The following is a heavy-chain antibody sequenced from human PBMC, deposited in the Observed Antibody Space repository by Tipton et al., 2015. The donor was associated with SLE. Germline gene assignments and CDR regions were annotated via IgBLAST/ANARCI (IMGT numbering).Heavy chain of an antibody. CDR2: ISSSGSTI. CDR3: ARGGDIVDYFDL. CDR1: GFTFSSYE. D-gene: IGHD5-12*01. Sequence: GSLRLPCAASGFTFSSYEMNWVRQAPGKGLEWVSYISSSGSTIYYADSVKGRFTISRDNAKNSLYLQMNSLRAEDTAVYYCARGGDIVDYFDLWGRGTLVTVSS. V-gene: IGHV3-48*03. J-gene: IGHJ2*01.